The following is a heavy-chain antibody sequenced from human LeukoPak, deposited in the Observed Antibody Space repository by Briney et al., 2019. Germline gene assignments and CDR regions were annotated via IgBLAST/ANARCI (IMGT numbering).Heavy chain of an antibody. Sequence: PGGSLRLSCAASGFTFSSYGMHWVRQAPGKGLEWVAVISYDGSNKYYADSVKGRFTISRDNSKNTLYLQMNSLRAEDTAVYYCAKVVSQTVTFDYWGQGTLVTVSS. J-gene: IGHJ4*02. D-gene: IGHD4-17*01. CDR3: AKVVSQTVTFDY. CDR2: ISYDGSNK. CDR1: GFTFSSYG. V-gene: IGHV3-30*18.